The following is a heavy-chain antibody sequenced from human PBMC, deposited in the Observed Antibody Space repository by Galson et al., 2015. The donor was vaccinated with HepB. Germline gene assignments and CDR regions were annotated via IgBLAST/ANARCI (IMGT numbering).Heavy chain of an antibody. D-gene: IGHD1-26*01. V-gene: IGHV1-69*13. CDR2: IIPIFGTA. CDR3: ARDPDGGGSGSYFDY. Sequence: SVKVSCKASGGTFSSYAISWVRQAPGQGLEWMGGIIPIFGTANYAQKFQGRVTITADESTSTAHMELSSLRSEDTAVYYCARDPDGGGSGSYFDYWGQGTLVTVSS. J-gene: IGHJ4*02. CDR1: GGTFSSYA.